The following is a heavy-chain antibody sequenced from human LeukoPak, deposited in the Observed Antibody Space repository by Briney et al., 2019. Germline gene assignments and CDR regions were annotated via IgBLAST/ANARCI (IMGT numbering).Heavy chain of an antibody. Sequence: GGSLRLSCAASGFTFSSYSMNWVRQAPGKGLEWVSYISSSSSTIYYADSVKGRLTISRDNAKNSLYLQMNSLRVDDTAVYYFAHVAYNWNPGSAWGQGTLVTVSS. V-gene: IGHV3-48*04. CDR1: GFTFSSYS. CDR2: ISSSSSTI. CDR3: AHVAYNWNPGSA. D-gene: IGHD1-20*01. J-gene: IGHJ5*02.